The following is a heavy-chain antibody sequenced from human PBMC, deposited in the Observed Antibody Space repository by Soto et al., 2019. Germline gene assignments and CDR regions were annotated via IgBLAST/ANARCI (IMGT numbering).Heavy chain of an antibody. Sequence: SETLSLTCTVSGGSISSYYWSWIRQPPGKGLEWIGYIYYSGSTNYNPSLKSRVTISVDTSKNQFSLKLSSVTAADTDVYYCARAVLGYCSSTSCYGWFDPWGQGTLVTVSS. CDR3: ARAVLGYCSSTSCYGWFDP. CDR2: IYYSGST. D-gene: IGHD2-2*01. V-gene: IGHV4-59*01. J-gene: IGHJ5*02. CDR1: GGSISSYY.